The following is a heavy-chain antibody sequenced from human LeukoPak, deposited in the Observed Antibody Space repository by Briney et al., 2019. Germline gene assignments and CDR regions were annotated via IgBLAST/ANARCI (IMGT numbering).Heavy chain of an antibody. J-gene: IGHJ4*02. CDR2: ISTISSTK. CDR1: GFTFSSYD. D-gene: IGHD3-3*02. Sequence: GGSLRLSCAASGFTFSSYDMNWVRQAPGKGLEWVSYISTISSTKYYADSVKGRFTISRDNAKNSLYLQMNSLRVEDTAVYYCTRSPGALSYWGQGTLVTVSS. V-gene: IGHV3-48*01. CDR3: TRSPGALSY.